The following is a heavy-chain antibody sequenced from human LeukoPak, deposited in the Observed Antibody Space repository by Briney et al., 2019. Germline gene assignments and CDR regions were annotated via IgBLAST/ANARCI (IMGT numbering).Heavy chain of an antibody. V-gene: IGHV1-18*01. D-gene: IGHD3-16*01. CDR1: GYTFMSHG. J-gene: IGHJ3*02. Sequence: ASVKVSCKAYGYTFMSHGISWVRQAPGQGLGWMGWISGDSSNTNYAQRLQGRVTMTTDTSTTTAYMELRSLRSGDTAVYYCARATGTWGHDGFDIWGQGTMVTVSS. CDR2: ISGDSSNT. CDR3: ARATGTWGHDGFDI.